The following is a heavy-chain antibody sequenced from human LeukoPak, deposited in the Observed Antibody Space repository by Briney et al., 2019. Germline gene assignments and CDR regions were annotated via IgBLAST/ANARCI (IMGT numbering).Heavy chain of an antibody. CDR2: MHASSRTL. J-gene: IGHJ4*02. D-gene: IGHD6-19*01. CDR1: RFTLSNYA. V-gene: IGHV3-23*01. CDR3: AKDRTAVPAYQDY. Sequence: GGRLRLSCAASRFTLSNYAMSCVPQAPEKGLEWVTGMHASSRTLNHADPAKGRVNISRDNSNTTPYLQMNSPRAEDTAVYYCAKDRTAVPAYQDYWGEGTLVTVSS.